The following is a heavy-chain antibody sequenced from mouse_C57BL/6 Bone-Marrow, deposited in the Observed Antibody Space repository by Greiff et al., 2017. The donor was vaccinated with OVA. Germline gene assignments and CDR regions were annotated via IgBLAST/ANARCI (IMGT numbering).Heavy chain of an antibody. V-gene: IGHV14-3*01. J-gene: IGHJ2*01. D-gene: IGHD1-1*01. CDR3: ASRDYYGSLDY. CDR1: GFNIKNTY. Sequence: EVNVVESVAELVRPGASVKLSCTASGFNIKNTYMHWVKQRPEQGLEWIGRIDPANGNTKYAPKFQGKATITADTSSNTAYLQLSSLTSEDTAIYYCASRDYYGSLDYWGQGTTLTVAA. CDR2: IDPANGNT.